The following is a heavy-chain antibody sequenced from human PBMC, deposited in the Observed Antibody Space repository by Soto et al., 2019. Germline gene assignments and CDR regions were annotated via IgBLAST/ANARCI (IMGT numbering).Heavy chain of an antibody. V-gene: IGHV3-23*01. J-gene: IGHJ4*02. CDR2: ISGSGGST. D-gene: IGHD5-18*01. CDR1: GFTFSSYA. Sequence: EVQVLESGGGLVQPGGSLRLSCAASGFTFSSYAMSWVRQAPGKGLEWVSAISGSGGSTYYADSVKGRFSISRDNSKNTLYLQMNSLRAEDTAVYYCAKDDGQLWPPFDYWGQGTLVTVSS. CDR3: AKDDGQLWPPFDY.